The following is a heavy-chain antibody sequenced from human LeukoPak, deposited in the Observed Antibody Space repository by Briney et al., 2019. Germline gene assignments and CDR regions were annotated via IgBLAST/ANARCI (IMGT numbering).Heavy chain of an antibody. CDR2: ISASGVTT. CDR3: AKGTDSSGWYYFDY. Sequence: GGSLRLSCAASGFTFSLYAMSWVRQAPGKGLEWVSAISASGVTTYYADSVKGRFTISRDNSKNTLYLQMNSLRAEDTAVYYCAKGTDSSGWYYFDYWGQGTLVTVSS. J-gene: IGHJ4*02. V-gene: IGHV3-23*01. D-gene: IGHD6-19*01. CDR1: GFTFSLYA.